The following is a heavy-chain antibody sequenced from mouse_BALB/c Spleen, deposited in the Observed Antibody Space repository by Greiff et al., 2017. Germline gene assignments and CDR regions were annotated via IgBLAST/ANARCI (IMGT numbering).Heavy chain of an antibody. CDR2: ISSGGST. D-gene: IGHD1-1*01. J-gene: IGHJ3*01. V-gene: IGHV5-6-5*01. CDR3: ARGGITTVFAY. Sequence: DVMLVESGGGLVKPGGSLKLSCAASGFTFSSYAMSWVRQTPEKRLEWVASISSGGSTYYPDSVKGRFTISRDNARNILYLQMSSLRSEDTAMYYCARGGITTVFAYWGQGTLVTVSA. CDR1: GFTFSSYA.